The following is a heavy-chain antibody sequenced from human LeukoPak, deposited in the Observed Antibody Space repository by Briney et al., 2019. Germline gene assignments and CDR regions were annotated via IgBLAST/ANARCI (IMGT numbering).Heavy chain of an antibody. J-gene: IGHJ3*02. D-gene: IGHD3-10*01. CDR3: ARVEWFGELSPFDI. V-gene: IGHV4-61*01. CDR2: IYYSGST. Sequence: SETLSLSCTVSGGSVSSGTYYWSWIRPPPGEGLEWIRYIYYSGSTNYNPSLKSRVTISVDTSKNQFSLKLSSVTAADTAVYYCARVEWFGELSPFDIWGQGTMVTVSS. CDR1: GGSVSSGTYY.